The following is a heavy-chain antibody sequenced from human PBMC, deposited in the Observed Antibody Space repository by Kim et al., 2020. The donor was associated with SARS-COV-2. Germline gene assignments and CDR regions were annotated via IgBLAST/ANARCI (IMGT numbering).Heavy chain of an antibody. J-gene: IGHJ3*02. Sequence: GGSLRLSCAASGFTFSDYYMSWIRQAPGKGLEWVSYISSSGSTIYYADSVKGRFTISRDNAKNSLYLQMNSLRAEDTAVYYCARSMVREIDAFDIWGQGTMVTVSS. V-gene: IGHV3-11*04. CDR1: GFTFSDYY. CDR2: ISSSGSTI. CDR3: ARSMVREIDAFDI. D-gene: IGHD3-10*01.